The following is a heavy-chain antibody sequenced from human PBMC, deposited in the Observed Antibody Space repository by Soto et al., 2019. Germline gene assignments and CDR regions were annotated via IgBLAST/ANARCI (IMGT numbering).Heavy chain of an antibody. Sequence: PSETLSLTCTVSGGSISSYYWSWIRQPPGKGLEWIGYIYYSGSTNYNPSLKSRVTISVDTSKNQFSLKLSSVTAADTAVYYCARDPSSTFGYYYSVMDVGGKGPRSPSPQ. V-gene: IGHV4-59*01. J-gene: IGHJ6*01. CDR2: IYYSGST. CDR3: ARDPSSTFGYYYSVMDV. CDR1: GGSISSYY. D-gene: IGHD2-2*01.